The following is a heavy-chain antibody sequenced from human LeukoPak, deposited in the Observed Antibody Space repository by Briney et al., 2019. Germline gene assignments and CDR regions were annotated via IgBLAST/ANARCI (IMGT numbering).Heavy chain of an antibody. CDR3: ARVATITNEFDY. D-gene: IGHD5-12*01. V-gene: IGHV4-38-2*02. Sequence: SETLSLTCTVSGYSITSGYYWGWIRQPPGKGLEWIGSIYHSGSTFYNPSLKSRVTISVDTSKNQFSLKLSSVTAADTAVYYCARVATITNEFDYWGQGTLVTVSS. CDR2: IYHSGST. CDR1: GYSITSGYY. J-gene: IGHJ4*02.